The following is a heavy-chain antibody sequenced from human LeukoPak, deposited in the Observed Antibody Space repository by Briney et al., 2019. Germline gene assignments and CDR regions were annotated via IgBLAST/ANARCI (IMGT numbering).Heavy chain of an antibody. V-gene: IGHV4-34*01. CDR2: INHSGST. D-gene: IGHD5-24*01. CDR1: GGSFSGYY. Sequence: SETLSLTCAVYGGSFSGYYWSWIRQPPGKGLEWIGKINHSGSTNYNPSLKSRVTISVDTSKNQFSLRLTSVTAADTAVYYCARDRVATIYTGDAFDIWGQGTTVTVSS. CDR3: ARDRVATIYTGDAFDI. J-gene: IGHJ3*02.